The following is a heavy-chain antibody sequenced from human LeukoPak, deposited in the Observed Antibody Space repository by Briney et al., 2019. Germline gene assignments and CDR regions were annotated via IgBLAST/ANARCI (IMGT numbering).Heavy chain of an antibody. CDR3: ARLGTDMYNWNYVGYFDY. Sequence: PSETLSLTCTVSGGSISSYYWSWLRQPPGKGLEWIGYIYYSGSTNYNPSLKSRVTISVDTSKNQFSLKLSSVTAADTAVYYCARLGTDMYNWNYVGYFDYWGQGTLVTVSS. CDR1: GGSISSYY. D-gene: IGHD1-7*01. CDR2: IYYSGST. J-gene: IGHJ4*02. V-gene: IGHV4-59*08.